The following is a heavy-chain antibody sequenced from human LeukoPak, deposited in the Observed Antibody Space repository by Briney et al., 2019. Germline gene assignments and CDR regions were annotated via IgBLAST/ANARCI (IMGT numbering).Heavy chain of an antibody. Sequence: SVKVSCKASGGTFSSYAISWVRQAPGQGLEWMGGIIPIFGTANYAQKFQGRVTITADKSTSTAYMELSSLRSEDTAVYYCARVKSGYYYRHDVFDIWGQGTMVTVSS. V-gene: IGHV1-69*06. CDR3: ARVKSGYYYRHDVFDI. CDR1: GGTFSSYA. D-gene: IGHD3-22*01. CDR2: IIPIFGTA. J-gene: IGHJ3*02.